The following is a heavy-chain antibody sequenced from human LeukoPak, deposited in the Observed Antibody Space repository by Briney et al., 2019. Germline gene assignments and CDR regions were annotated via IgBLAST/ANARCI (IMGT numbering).Heavy chain of an antibody. V-gene: IGHV1-2*02. CDR3: ASSSPLGYCSGGSCWGAFDI. D-gene: IGHD2-15*01. CDR2: INPNSDGT. CDR1: GYTFTGYY. J-gene: IGHJ3*02. Sequence: ASVKVSCKASGYTFTGYYMHWVRQAPGQGLEWMGWINPNSDGTNYAQKFQGRVTMTRDTSISTAYMELSRLRSDDTAVYYCASSSPLGYCSGGSCWGAFDIWGQGTMVTVSS.